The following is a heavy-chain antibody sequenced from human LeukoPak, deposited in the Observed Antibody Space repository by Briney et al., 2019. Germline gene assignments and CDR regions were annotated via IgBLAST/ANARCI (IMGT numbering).Heavy chain of an antibody. CDR3: ARMNYVSSGWGAPFDY. CDR1: GFTFSSFS. D-gene: IGHD1-7*01. CDR2: IRTSGTNT. V-gene: IGHV3-48*04. J-gene: IGHJ4*02. Sequence: GGSLRLSCAASGFTFSSFSMNWVRQAPGKGLEWVSYIRTSGTNTDYTGSVKGRFTISRDNAKNSLYLQMNSLRAEDTAVYYCARMNYVSSGWGAPFDYWGQGTLVTVSS.